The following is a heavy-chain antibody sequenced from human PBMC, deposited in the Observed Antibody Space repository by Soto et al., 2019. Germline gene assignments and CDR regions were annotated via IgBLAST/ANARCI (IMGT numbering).Heavy chain of an antibody. CDR1: GFTFRSYA. V-gene: IGHV3-21*01. CDR3: ARDKEDEGSSSLRVYYGMDV. Sequence: GGSLRLSCAASGFTFRSYAMSWVRKAPGRGLEWVSSMSGSSKYIHYADSVKGRFTISRDNAKNSLYLQMNRLRAEDTAVYDCARDKEDEGSSSLRVYYGMDVWGQGTTVTVSS. CDR2: MSGSSKYI. J-gene: IGHJ6*02. D-gene: IGHD6-6*01.